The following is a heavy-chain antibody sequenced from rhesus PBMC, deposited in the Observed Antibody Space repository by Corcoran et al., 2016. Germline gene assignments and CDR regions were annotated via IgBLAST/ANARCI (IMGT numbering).Heavy chain of an antibody. J-gene: IGHJ4*01. CDR3: ASWYSGSYYYGYFDY. CDR2: ISYSGSS. Sequence: QVQLQESGPGLVQPSETLSLTCAVSGYSISSGYAWRWLRLPPGQGLEWIGYISYSGSSYYAPSCKSRVTISIDTSKNQCSLKLSSVTAADTAVYYWASWYSGSYYYGYFDYWGQGVLVTVSS. V-gene: IGHV4-122*02. CDR1: GYSISSGYA. D-gene: IGHD3-16*01.